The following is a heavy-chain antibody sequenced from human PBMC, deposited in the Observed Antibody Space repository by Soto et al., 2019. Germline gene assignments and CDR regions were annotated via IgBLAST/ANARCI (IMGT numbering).Heavy chain of an antibody. D-gene: IGHD5-18*01. CDR3: ARIALYGGYDY. J-gene: IGHJ4*02. V-gene: IGHV4-59*01. CDR2: IYYSGST. Sequence: SETLSLTCTVSGGSISSYYWSWIRQPPGKGLEWIGYIYYSGSTNYNPSLKSRVTISVDTSKNQFSLKLSSVTAADTAVYYCARIALYGGYDYWGQGTLVTVS. CDR1: GGSISSYY.